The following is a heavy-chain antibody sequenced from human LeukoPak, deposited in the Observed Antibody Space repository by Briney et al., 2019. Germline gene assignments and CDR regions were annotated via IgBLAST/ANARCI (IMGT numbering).Heavy chain of an antibody. CDR2: ISGSGGST. D-gene: IGHD5/OR15-5a*01. CDR1: GFTFSSYG. J-gene: IGHJ4*02. V-gene: IGHV3-23*01. CDR3: AKDLSNPYYFDY. Sequence: PGGTLRLSCAASGFTFSSYGMSWVRQAPGKGLEWVSAISGSGGSTYYADSVKGRFTISRDNSKNTLYLQMNSLRAEDTTVYYCAKDLSNPYYFDYWGQGTLVTVSS.